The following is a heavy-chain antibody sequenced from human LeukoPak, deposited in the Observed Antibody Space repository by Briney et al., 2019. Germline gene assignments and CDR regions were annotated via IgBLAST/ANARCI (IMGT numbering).Heavy chain of an antibody. D-gene: IGHD6-25*01. CDR2: INPNSGGT. V-gene: IGHV1-2*02. CDR3: ARESIGGYGFDY. J-gene: IGHJ4*02. Sequence: ASVKVSCKASGYTFTGYYMHWVRQAPGQGLEWMGWINPNSGGTNYAQKFQGRVTMTRDTSISTAYMELRSLKSDDTAVYYCARESIGGYGFDYWGQGTPVTVAS. CDR1: GYTFTGYY.